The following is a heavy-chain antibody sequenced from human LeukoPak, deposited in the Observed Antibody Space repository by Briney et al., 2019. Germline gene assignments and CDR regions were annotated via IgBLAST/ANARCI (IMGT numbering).Heavy chain of an antibody. J-gene: IGHJ4*02. CDR1: GASISSYY. V-gene: IGHV4-59*01. D-gene: IGHD6-19*01. CDR3: ARDYDSSGWYDY. Sequence: SETLSLTCTVSGASISSYYWSWIRQPPGKGLEWIGYIYYSGNTNYNPSLKSRVTISVDTSKNQSSLKLSSVTAADTAVYYCARDYDSSGWYDYWGRGTLVTVSS. CDR2: IYYSGNT.